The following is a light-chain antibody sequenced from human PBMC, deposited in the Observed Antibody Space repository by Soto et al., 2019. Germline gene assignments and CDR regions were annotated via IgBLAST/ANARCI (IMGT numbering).Light chain of an antibody. Sequence: EIVMTQSPATLSVSPGERATLSCRASQSVNSNLAWYQQKPGQAPRLLIYGASTRATGVPARFSGSGSGTEFTLTVSSLQSEDFAVYFCQQYNSWQTFGQGTKVEIK. CDR1: QSVNSN. J-gene: IGKJ1*01. CDR3: QQYNSWQT. V-gene: IGKV3-15*01. CDR2: GAS.